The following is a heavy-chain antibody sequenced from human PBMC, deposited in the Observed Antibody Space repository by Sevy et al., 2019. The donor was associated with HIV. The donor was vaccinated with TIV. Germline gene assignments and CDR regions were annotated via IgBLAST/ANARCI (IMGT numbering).Heavy chain of an antibody. V-gene: IGHV3-30*03. J-gene: IGHJ4*02. CDR2: ISYDGRNTK. CDR3: ARDRREILSSAFDY. CDR1: GFSFSDHR. D-gene: IGHD1-26*01. Sequence: GGSLRLSCVGSGFSFSDHRMHCVRQAPGKGLEWMAVISYDGRNTKYKADSVKGRFTISRDNSKNTLYLQMNSLRAENTAIYYCARDRREILSSAFDYWGQGTLVTVSS.